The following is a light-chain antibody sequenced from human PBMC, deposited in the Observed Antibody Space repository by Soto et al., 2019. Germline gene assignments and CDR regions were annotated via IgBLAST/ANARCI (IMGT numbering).Light chain of an antibody. CDR1: SSNIGSNP. V-gene: IGLV1-44*01. CDR3: ATWDDSLKGV. Sequence: QSVLTQPTSASGTPGQRVIISCSGSSSNIGSNPVNWYQHLPGAAPKLLIYSNNQRPSGVPDRFSGSKSGTSASLAISGPQSEDEADYYCATWDDSLKGVFGGGTKVTVL. J-gene: IGLJ2*01. CDR2: SNN.